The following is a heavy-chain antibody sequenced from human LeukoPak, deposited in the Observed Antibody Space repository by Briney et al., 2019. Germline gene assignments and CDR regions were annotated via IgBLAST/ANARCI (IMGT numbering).Heavy chain of an antibody. D-gene: IGHD3-22*01. CDR1: GFTFSSYG. CDR3: ARPTQYYDSSGYSN. CDR2: ISGSGGST. V-gene: IGHV3-23*01. Sequence: PGGSLRLSCAASGFTFSSYGMSWVRQAPGKGLEWVSAISGSGGSTYYADSVKGRFTISRDNSKNTLYLQMNSLRAEDTAVYYCARPTQYYDSSGYSNWGQGTLVTVSS. J-gene: IGHJ4*02.